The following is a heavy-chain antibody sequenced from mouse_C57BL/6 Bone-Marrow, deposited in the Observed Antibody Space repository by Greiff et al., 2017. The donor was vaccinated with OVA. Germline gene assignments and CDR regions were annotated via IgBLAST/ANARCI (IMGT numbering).Heavy chain of an antibody. CDR1: GFNIKDDY. J-gene: IGHJ2*01. V-gene: IGHV14-4*01. CDR2: IDPENGDT. CDR3: TTGSEVDY. Sequence: VQLKESGAELVRPGASVKLSCTASGFNIKDDYMHWVKQRPEQGLEWIGWIDPENGDTEYASKFQGKATITADTSSNTAYLQLSSLTSEDPAVYYCTTGSEVDYWGQGTTLTVSS.